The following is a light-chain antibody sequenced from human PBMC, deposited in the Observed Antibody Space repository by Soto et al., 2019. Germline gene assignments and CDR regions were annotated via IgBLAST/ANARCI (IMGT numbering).Light chain of an antibody. CDR2: GAS. CDR3: QQYDSSPFT. Sequence: EIVLTQSPGTLSLSPGERGTLSCRASQSVSTSYLAWYQQKPGQAPRLLIYGASNRATGIPDRFSGSGSGTDFTLTISSLEPEDFAFYYCQQYDSSPFTFGPGTKVDI. V-gene: IGKV3-20*01. J-gene: IGKJ3*01. CDR1: QSVSTSY.